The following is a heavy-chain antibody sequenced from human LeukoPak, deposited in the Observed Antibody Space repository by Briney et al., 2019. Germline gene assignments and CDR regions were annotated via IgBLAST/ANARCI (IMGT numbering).Heavy chain of an antibody. CDR2: IYHSGST. CDR1: GYSIGSGYY. Sequence: SETLSLTCTVSGYSIGSGYYWGWIRQPPGKGLEWIGSIYHSGSTYYNPSLKSRVTISVDTSRNQFSLKLSSVTAADTAVYYCARGIGYCSSTSCYTRFDPWGQGTLVTVSS. V-gene: IGHV4-38-2*02. D-gene: IGHD2-2*02. CDR3: ARGIGYCSSTSCYTRFDP. J-gene: IGHJ5*02.